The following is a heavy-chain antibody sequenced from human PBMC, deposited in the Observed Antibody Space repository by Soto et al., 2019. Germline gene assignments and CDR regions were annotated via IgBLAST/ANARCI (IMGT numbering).Heavy chain of an antibody. J-gene: IGHJ4*02. CDR3: ARGPRGPDGPGDY. CDR2: INAGNGNT. V-gene: IGHV1-3*01. D-gene: IGHD5-12*01. CDR1: GYTFFTYA. Sequence: QVQLVQSGAEVKKPGASVKVSCKASGYTFFTYAMHWVRQAPGQRLEGMGWINAGNGNTKYSQKFQGRVTITSHTSASTAYKQLSSLRSEDTAVYYCARGPRGPDGPGDYWGQGTLVTVSS.